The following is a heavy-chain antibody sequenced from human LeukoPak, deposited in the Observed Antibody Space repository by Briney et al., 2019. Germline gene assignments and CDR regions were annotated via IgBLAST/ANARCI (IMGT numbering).Heavy chain of an antibody. CDR1: GFTFSNYA. V-gene: IGHV3-30-3*01. Sequence: PGRSLRLSCAASGFTFSNYAMHWVRQAPGKGLEWVAVISYDGSNKYYADSVKGRFTISRDSSKKTLYLQMNSLRAEDTAVYYCARDAVTWYQLLSVLYYSYMDVWGKGTTVTVSS. J-gene: IGHJ6*03. D-gene: IGHD2-2*01. CDR3: ARDAVTWYQLLSVLYYSYMDV. CDR2: ISYDGSNK.